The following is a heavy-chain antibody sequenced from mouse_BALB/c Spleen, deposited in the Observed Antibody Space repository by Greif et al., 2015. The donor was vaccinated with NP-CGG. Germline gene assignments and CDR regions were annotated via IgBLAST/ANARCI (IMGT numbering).Heavy chain of an antibody. CDR2: IYPGSGNT. CDR3: ARERGSFDY. V-gene: IGHV1-76*01. CDR1: GYTFTDYY. Sequence: RPGASVKLSCKASGYTFTDYYINWVKQRPGQGLEWIARIYPGSGNTYYNEKFKGKATLTAEKSSSTAYMQLSSLTSEDSAVYFCARERGSFDYWGQGTTLTVSS. D-gene: IGHD1-3*01. J-gene: IGHJ2*01.